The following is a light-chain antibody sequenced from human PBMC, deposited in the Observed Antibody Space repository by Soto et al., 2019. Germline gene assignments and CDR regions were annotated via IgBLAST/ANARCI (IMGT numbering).Light chain of an antibody. CDR1: SSDVGGHNY. V-gene: IGLV2-8*01. CDR3: SSYPATNSFV. Sequence: QSALTQPPSASGSPGQSVTISCTGTSSDVGGHNYVSWYQQHPGKAPKLLIYEVSKRPSGVPDRFSGSKSGNTASLTVSGLQAEDEADYYSSSYPATNSFVFGTGTKVTVL. J-gene: IGLJ1*01. CDR2: EVS.